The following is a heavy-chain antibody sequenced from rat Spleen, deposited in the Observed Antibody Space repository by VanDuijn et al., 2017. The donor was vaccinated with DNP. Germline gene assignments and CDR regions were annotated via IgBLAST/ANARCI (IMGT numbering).Heavy chain of an antibody. CDR2: MSSGGNT. CDR3: ARWGDY. Sequence: QVQVKESGPGLVQPSQTLSLTCTVSGFSLTSHTVSWVRQPPGKGLEWIAAMSSGGNTFYNSALKSRLSISRDTSKSQVFLKMSSLKTEDTAMYFCARWGDYWGQGVMVTVSS. J-gene: IGHJ2*01. V-gene: IGHV2-6*01. CDR1: GFSLTSHT.